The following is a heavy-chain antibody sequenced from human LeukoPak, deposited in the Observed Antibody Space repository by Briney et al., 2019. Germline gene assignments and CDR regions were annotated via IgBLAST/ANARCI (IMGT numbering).Heavy chain of an antibody. J-gene: IGHJ6*02. Sequence: GGSLRLSCAASGFTFSSYTMNCVRHAPGKGLECVSSISSSSNYIYYADSLKGRLTISRDNAKNSLYLQMNSLRAEDTAVYYCARDPTPRYCSGGSCYTHYGMDVWGQGTTVTVSS. CDR1: GFTFSSYT. CDR3: ARDPTPRYCSGGSCYTHYGMDV. V-gene: IGHV3-21*01. CDR2: ISSSSNYI. D-gene: IGHD2-15*01.